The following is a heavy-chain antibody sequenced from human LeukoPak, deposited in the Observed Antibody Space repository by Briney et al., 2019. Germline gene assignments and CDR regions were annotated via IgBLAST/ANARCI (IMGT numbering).Heavy chain of an antibody. CDR3: ARLYCSSTSCYVGGYFDY. CDR1: GGSVSSGSYY. Sequence: SETLSLTCTVSGGSVSSGSYYWGWLRQPPGTGLEWIGYSYYSGSTNYNPSLKSRVTISVDTSKNQFSLRLSSVTAADTAVYYCARLYCSSTSCYVGGYFDYWGQGTLVTVSS. J-gene: IGHJ4*02. D-gene: IGHD2-2*01. V-gene: IGHV4-61*01. CDR2: SYYSGST.